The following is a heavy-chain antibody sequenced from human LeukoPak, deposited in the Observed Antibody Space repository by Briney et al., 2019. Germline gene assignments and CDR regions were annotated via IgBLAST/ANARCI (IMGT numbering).Heavy chain of an antibody. CDR3: ARGSSGPGYLDC. D-gene: IGHD6-19*01. V-gene: IGHV3-7*04. J-gene: IGHJ4*02. CDR1: GFTFSNYW. Sequence: GGSLRLSCAASGFTFSNYWMTWVRQAPGKGLEWVANIKQGGSEEYYVDSVEGRFTISRDNAKNSLYLQMNSLRAEDTAVYYCARGSSGPGYLDCWGQGTLVTVSS. CDR2: IKQGGSEE.